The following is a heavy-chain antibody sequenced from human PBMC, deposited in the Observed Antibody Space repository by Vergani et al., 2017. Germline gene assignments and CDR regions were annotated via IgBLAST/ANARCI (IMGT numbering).Heavy chain of an antibody. J-gene: IGHJ5*01. V-gene: IGHV3-7*01. D-gene: IGHD1-1*01. CDR3: AREVLERRKGGWLDS. CDR1: GFSLSRFW. Sequence: EVQLVESGGGLVQPGGSLRLSCAASGFSLSRFWMSWVRQAPEKGLEWVAHISPDGSATSYVDSVKGRFTISRDNAKSSLYLQMNSLRAEDTAVYYCAREVLERRKGGWLDSWGQGTLVTVSS. CDR2: ISPDGSAT.